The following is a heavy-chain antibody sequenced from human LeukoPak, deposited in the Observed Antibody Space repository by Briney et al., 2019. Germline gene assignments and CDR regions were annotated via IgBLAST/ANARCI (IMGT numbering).Heavy chain of an antibody. D-gene: IGHD4-17*01. CDR2: ISWNSGSI. CDR1: GFTFDDYA. V-gene: IGHV3-9*01. CDR3: AKDIGDYPIHWFDP. J-gene: IGHJ5*02. Sequence: PGGSLRLSCAASGFTFDDYAMHWVRQAPGKGLEWVSGISWNSGSIGYADSVKGRFTISRDNAKNSLYLQMNSLRAEDTALYYCAKDIGDYPIHWFDPWGQGTLVTVSS.